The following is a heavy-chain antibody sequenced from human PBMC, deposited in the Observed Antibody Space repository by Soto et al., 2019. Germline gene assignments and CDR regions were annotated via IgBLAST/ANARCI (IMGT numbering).Heavy chain of an antibody. Sequence: EVQLLESGGGLVQPGGSLRLSCAASGFTFSTYAMSWVRRAPGKGMERVSAIRGSGGTTYYAVSLKGRFTISEDNSKNTLYLQMTSLIAEDTAVYYCATTAGSSWYRAYHWGQGTLVTVSS. D-gene: IGHD6-13*01. CDR2: IRGSGGTT. CDR1: GFTFSTYA. V-gene: IGHV3-23*01. J-gene: IGHJ5*02. CDR3: ATTAGSSWYRAYH.